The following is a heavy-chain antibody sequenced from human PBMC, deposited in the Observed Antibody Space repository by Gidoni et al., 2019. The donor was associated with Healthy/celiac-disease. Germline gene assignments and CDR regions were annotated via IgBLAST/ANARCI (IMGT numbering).Heavy chain of an antibody. D-gene: IGHD3-3*01. CDR2: ISWNSGSI. CDR3: AKAAIYYFDY. Sequence: EVQLVESGGGLVQPGRSLRLSCAASGFTFDDYAMHWVRQAPGKGLEWVSGISWNSGSIGYADSVKGRFTISRDNAKNSLYLQMNSLRAEDTALYYCAKAAIYYFDYWGQGTLVTVSS. V-gene: IGHV3-9*01. CDR1: GFTFDDYA. J-gene: IGHJ4*02.